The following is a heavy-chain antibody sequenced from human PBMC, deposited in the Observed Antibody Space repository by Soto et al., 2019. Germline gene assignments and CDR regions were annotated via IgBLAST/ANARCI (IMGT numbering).Heavy chain of an antibody. CDR3: ARRRVAARSYYFDY. CDR1: GESLTCYY. D-gene: IGHD6-6*01. CDR2: INHSGSI. Sequence: QVQLQQWGAGLLKPSETLALNCGVYGESLTCYYWSWIRPPPGKALEWIGEINHSGSINYIPTLKCRLTISVDTSNIQFSLRLSSVTAADAAVYYCARRRVAARSYYFDYWGQGNLVTVSS. J-gene: IGHJ4*02. V-gene: IGHV4-34*01.